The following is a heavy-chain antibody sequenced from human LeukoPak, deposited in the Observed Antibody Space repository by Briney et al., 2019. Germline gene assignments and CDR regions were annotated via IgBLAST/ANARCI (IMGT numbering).Heavy chain of an antibody. CDR2: ISGSGGST. J-gene: IGHJ4*02. CDR3: ARDLGARTVTTFAY. V-gene: IGHV3-23*01. D-gene: IGHD4-17*01. Sequence: HPGGSLRLSCAASGFTFSSYAMSWVRQAPGKGLEWVSAISGSGGSTYYADSVKGRFTISRDNSKNTLYLQMNSLRAEDTAVYYCARDLGARTVTTFAYWGQGTLVTVSS. CDR1: GFTFSSYA.